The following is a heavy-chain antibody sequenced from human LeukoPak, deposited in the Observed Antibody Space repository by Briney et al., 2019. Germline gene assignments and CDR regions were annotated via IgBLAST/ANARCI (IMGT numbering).Heavy chain of an antibody. J-gene: IGHJ3*02. V-gene: IGHV4-39*02. CDR2: IYYSGST. D-gene: IGHD3-10*01. CDR3: ARDSRGSSGAFDI. Sequence: SETLSLTCTVSGGSISSSSYYWGWIRQPPGKGLEWIGGIYYSGSTYYNPSLKSRVTLSVDTSKNQFSLKLSSVTAADAAVYYCARDSRGSSGAFDIWGQGTMVTVSS. CDR1: GGSISSSSYY.